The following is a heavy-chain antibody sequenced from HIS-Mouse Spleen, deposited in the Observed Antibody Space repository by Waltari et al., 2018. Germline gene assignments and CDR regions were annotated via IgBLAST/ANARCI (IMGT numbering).Heavy chain of an antibody. CDR1: GGSISSSSYY. Sequence: QLQLQESGPGLVKPSETLSLTCTVSGGSISSSSYYWGWIRQPPGKGLEWIGSIYYSGRTYYNPSLKSRFTRSVDTSKNQFALKLSSVTAADTAVYYCARDYDKTGAARPFDYWGQGTLVTVSS. D-gene: IGHD6-6*01. CDR2: IYYSGRT. CDR3: ARDYDKTGAARPFDY. V-gene: IGHV4-39*07. J-gene: IGHJ4*02.